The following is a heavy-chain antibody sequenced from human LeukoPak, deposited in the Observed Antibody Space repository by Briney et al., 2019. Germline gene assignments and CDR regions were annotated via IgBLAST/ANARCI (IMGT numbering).Heavy chain of an antibody. Sequence: GRSLRLSCAASGFTFSSYGMHWVRQAPGKGLEWVAVISYDGSNKYYADSVKGRFTISRDNSKNTLYLQMNSLRAEDTAVYYCAKDSRIQLWLGLLDYWGQGTLVTASS. CDR2: ISYDGSNK. CDR3: AKDSRIQLWLGLLDY. J-gene: IGHJ4*02. CDR1: GFTFSSYG. V-gene: IGHV3-30*18. D-gene: IGHD5-18*01.